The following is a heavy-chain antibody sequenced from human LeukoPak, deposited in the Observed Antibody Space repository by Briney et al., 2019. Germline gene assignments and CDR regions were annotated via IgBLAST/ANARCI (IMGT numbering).Heavy chain of an antibody. CDR1: GYTFTIYY. V-gene: IGHV1-46*01. D-gene: IGHD2-8*02. CDR2: INPSGGST. J-gene: IGHJ4*02. CDR3: ARDDGGVRH. Sequence: ASVKVSCNSSGYTFTIYYMHLVRQAPGQGLEWMGIINPSGGSTSYAQKFQGRVTMTRDTSTSTVYMELSSLRSEDTAVYYCARDDGGVRHWGQGTLVTVSS.